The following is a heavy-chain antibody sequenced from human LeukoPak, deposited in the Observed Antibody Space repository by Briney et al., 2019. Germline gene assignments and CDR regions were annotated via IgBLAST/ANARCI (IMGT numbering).Heavy chain of an antibody. CDR2: ISGSGGST. V-gene: IGHV3-23*01. CDR1: GFTFSSYA. J-gene: IGHJ3*02. Sequence: GGSLRLSCAASGFTFSSYAMSWVRQAPGKGLEWVSAISGSGGSTYYADSVKGRFTISRDNSKNTLYLQMNSLRAEDAAVYYCAKDRQGHDAFDIWGQGTMVTVSS. CDR3: AKDRQGHDAFDI.